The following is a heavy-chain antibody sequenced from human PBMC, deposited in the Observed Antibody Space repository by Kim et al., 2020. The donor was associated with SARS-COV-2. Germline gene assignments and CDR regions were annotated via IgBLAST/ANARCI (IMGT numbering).Heavy chain of an antibody. J-gene: IGHJ6*02. CDR3: AREFGIAAAGRYSYYGMDV. Sequence: ASVKVSCKASGYTFTSYYMHWVRQAPGQGLEWMGIINPSGGSTSYAQKFQGRVTMTRDTSTSTVYMELSSLRSEDTAVYYCAREFGIAAAGRYSYYGMDVWGQGTTVTVSS. D-gene: IGHD6-13*01. V-gene: IGHV1-46*01. CDR2: INPSGGST. CDR1: GYTFTSYY.